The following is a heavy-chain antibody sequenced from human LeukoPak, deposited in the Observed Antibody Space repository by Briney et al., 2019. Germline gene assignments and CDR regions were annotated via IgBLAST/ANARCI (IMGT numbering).Heavy chain of an antibody. V-gene: IGHV3-23*01. D-gene: IGHD1-26*01. CDR2: ISAGGDLT. J-gene: IGHJ4*02. CDR3: AKGLISSATYFSYFDY. Sequence: PGGSLRLSCAASGFTFSSYGMSWVRQAPWKGLEWVAAISAGGDLTNYADSVKGRFTISRDSPKNMLYVQMNSLRAEDTAIYYCAKGLISSATYFSYFDYWGQGTLVTVSS. CDR1: GFTFSSYG.